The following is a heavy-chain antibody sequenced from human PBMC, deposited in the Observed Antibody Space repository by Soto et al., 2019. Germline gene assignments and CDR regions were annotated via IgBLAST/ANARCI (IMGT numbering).Heavy chain of an antibody. CDR1: GGSMNSYY. J-gene: IGHJ2*01. D-gene: IGHD1-1*01. V-gene: IGHV4-59*01. CDR3: ARVWRRGWYFDR. CDR2: ISNGGSP. Sequence: QVQLQESGPGLVKPSETLPLTSSVSGGSMNSYYWSWIRQPPGKGLEWIGYISNGGSPTYIPSLQSRVTMSLDTSKNQLALKLMSVTAADAAMYYCARVWRRGWYFDRWGRGALVTVSS.